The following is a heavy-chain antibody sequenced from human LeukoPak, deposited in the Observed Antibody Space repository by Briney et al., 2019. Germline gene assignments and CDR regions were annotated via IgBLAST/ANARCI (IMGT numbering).Heavy chain of an antibody. Sequence: PGGSLRLSCAASGFSLSSYGMTWVRQAPGKGLEWVSAISGSGGSTYYADSVKGRFTISRDNSKNTLYLQMNSLRAEDTAVYYCAKDGGLLWFGELPRTFYYMDVWGKGTTVTVSS. V-gene: IGHV3-23*01. D-gene: IGHD3-10*01. CDR3: AKDGGLLWFGELPRTFYYMDV. CDR2: ISGSGGST. J-gene: IGHJ6*03. CDR1: GFSLSSYG.